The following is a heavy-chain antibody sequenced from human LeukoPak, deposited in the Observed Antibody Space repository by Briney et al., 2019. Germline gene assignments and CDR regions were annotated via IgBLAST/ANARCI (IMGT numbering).Heavy chain of an antibody. Sequence: GGSLRLSCAASEFTFNNYAMHWVRQAPGKGLEWVAIISYDGSNKYYVDSVKGRFTFSRDNSKNTLSLQMNSLRAEDTAMYYCAKDHDDSNGSYYFDYWGQGTLVTVSS. D-gene: IGHD6-19*01. V-gene: IGHV3-30*18. J-gene: IGHJ4*02. CDR1: EFTFNNYA. CDR2: ISYDGSNK. CDR3: AKDHDDSNGSYYFDY.